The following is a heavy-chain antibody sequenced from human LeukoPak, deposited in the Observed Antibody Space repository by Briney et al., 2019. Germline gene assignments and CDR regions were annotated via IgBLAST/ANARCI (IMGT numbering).Heavy chain of an antibody. CDR3: ARGSGGRSDY. J-gene: IGHJ4*02. CDR2: IYYSGST. Sequence: PSETLSLTCTVSGGSISSYYWSWIRQPPGKGPEWIGYIYYSGSTNYNPSLKSRVTISVDTSKNQFSLKLSSVTAADTAVYFCARGSGGRSDYWGQGTLVTVSS. CDR1: GGSISSYY. V-gene: IGHV4-59*01. D-gene: IGHD4-23*01.